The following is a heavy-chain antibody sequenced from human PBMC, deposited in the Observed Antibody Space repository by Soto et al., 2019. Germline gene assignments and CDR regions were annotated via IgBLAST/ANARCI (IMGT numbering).Heavy chain of an antibody. Sequence: GGSLRLSCAASGFTFSSYSMNWVRQAPGKGLEWVSLISYDESKKFYAESVKGRFTISRDNSKNTVYLQMNSLRGEDTAVYYCAKDYYRGYSYAHDYWGQGTLVTSPQ. CDR3: AKDYYRGYSYAHDY. CDR2: ISYDESKK. V-gene: IGHV3-30*18. J-gene: IGHJ4*02. CDR1: GFTFSSYS. D-gene: IGHD5-18*01.